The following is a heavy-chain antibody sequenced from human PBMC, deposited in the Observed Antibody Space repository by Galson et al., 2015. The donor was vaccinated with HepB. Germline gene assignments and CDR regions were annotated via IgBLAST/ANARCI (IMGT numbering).Heavy chain of an antibody. V-gene: IGHV1-69*01. CDR3: ARVMGVLNWNDGGVDNLGFDY. J-gene: IGHJ4*02. Sequence: QSGAEVKKPGESLKISCKASGGTSSSYAISWVRQAPGQGLEWMGGIIPIFGTANYAQKFQGRVTITADESTSTAYMELSSLRSEDTAVYYCARVMGVLNWNDGGVDNLGFDYWGQGTLVTVSS. CDR2: IIPIFGTA. D-gene: IGHD1-1*01. CDR1: GGTSSSYA.